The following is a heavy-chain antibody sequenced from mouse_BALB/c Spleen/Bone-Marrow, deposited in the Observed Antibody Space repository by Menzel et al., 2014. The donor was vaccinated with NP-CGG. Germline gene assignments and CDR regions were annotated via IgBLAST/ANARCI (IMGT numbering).Heavy chain of an antibody. V-gene: IGHV1-69*02. CDR3: TRKYGPLYYFDY. CDR1: GYTFTSYW. J-gene: IGHJ2*01. D-gene: IGHD2-10*02. CDR2: IYPSDSYT. Sequence: QVQLQQSGAELVRPGASVQLSCKASGYTFTSYWIDWVKQRPGQGLEWIGNIYPSDSYTNYNQKFKDEATLTVDKSSSTAYMQLSSPTSEDSAVYFCTRKYGPLYYFDYWGQGTTHTVSS.